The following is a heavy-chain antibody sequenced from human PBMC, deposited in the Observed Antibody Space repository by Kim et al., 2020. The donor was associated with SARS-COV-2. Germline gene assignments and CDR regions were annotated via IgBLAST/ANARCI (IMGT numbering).Heavy chain of an antibody. D-gene: IGHD6-13*01. V-gene: IGHV4-34*01. CDR2: INHSGST. CDR1: GGSFSGYY. Sequence: LSLTCAVYGGSFSGYYWSWIRQPPGKGLEWIGEINHSGSTNYNPSLKSRVTISVDTSKNQFSLKLSSVTAADTAVYYCARGRRGSSWYYYWGQGTLVTVSS. CDR3: ARGRRGSSWYYY. J-gene: IGHJ4*02.